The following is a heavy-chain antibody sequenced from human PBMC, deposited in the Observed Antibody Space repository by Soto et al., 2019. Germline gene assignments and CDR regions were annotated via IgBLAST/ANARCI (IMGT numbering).Heavy chain of an antibody. Sequence: VASVKVSCKASGGTFISNAISWVRQAPGQGLEWMGGIIPIFGTANYAQKFQGRVTITADESTSTAYMELSSLRSEDTAVYYCAREVGAARPYYYYGMDVWGQGTTVTVSS. V-gene: IGHV1-69*13. CDR3: AREVGAARPYYYYGMDV. D-gene: IGHD6-6*01. CDR1: GGTFISNA. CDR2: IIPIFGTA. J-gene: IGHJ6*02.